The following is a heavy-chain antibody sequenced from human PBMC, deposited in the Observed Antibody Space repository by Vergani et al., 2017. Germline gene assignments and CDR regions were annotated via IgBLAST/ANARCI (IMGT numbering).Heavy chain of an antibody. V-gene: IGHV3-30*04. CDR3: ARVGLDYDFCSGYRPYYYYCMDV. D-gene: IGHD3-3*01. J-gene: IGHJ6*03. CDR2: ISYDGSNK. Sequence: QVQLVESGGGVVQPGRSLRLSCAASGFTFSSYAMHWVRQAPGKGLEWVAVISYDGSNKYYADSVKGRFTISRDNSKNTLYLQMNSLRAEDTAVYYCARVGLDYDFCSGYRPYYYYCMDVWGKGTTVTVSS. CDR1: GFTFSSYA.